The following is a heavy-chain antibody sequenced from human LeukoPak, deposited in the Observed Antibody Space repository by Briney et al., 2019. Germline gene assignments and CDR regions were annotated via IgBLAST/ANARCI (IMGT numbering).Heavy chain of an antibody. CDR3: ARATTRWELRDPFDY. CDR2: IIPIFGTA. D-gene: IGHD1-26*01. V-gene: IGHV1-69*05. Sequence: ASVKVSCKASGGTFSSYAISWVRQAPGQGLEWMGGIIPIFGTANYAQKFQGRVTITTDESTSTAYMELSSLRSEDTAVYNCARATTRWELRDPFDYWGQGTLVTVSS. J-gene: IGHJ4*02. CDR1: GGTFSSYA.